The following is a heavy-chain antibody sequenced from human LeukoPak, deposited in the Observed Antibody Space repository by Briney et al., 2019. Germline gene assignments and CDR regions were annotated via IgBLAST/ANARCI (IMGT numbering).Heavy chain of an antibody. J-gene: IGHJ3*01. D-gene: IGHD3-22*01. CDR2: TGGSGIST. V-gene: IGHV3-23*01. Sequence: TGGSLRLSCAASGFTFSSYSMNWVRQAPGKGLEWVSATGGSGISTYYADSVKGRFTISRHNSKNTLFLQMNNLRAEDTAVYYCAKNSDYYWGDAFDVWGQGTMVTVSS. CDR1: GFTFSSYS. CDR3: AKNSDYYWGDAFDV.